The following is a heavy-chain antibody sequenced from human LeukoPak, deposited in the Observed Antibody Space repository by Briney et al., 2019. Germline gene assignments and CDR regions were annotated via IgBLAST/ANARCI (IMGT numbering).Heavy chain of an antibody. V-gene: IGHV3-30-3*01. CDR3: ARDSSPWYYYERSGSNGFDP. CDR2: IAYDGGNK. CDR1: GFTFSSYA. J-gene: IGHJ5*02. Sequence: GRSLRLYCAASGFTFSSYAIHWVRQAPGKGLEWVAVIAYDGGNKYYADSVKGRFTISRDNSKNTLFLQMNSLRAEDTAVYYCARDSSPWYYYERSGSNGFDPWGQGTLVTVSS. D-gene: IGHD3-22*01.